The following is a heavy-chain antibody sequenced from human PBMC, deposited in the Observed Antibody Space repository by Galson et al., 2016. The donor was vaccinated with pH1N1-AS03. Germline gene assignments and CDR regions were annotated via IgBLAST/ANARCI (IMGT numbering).Heavy chain of an antibody. CDR2: IHPIFGTP. D-gene: IGHD3-22*01. CDR1: GGTFGNYA. V-gene: IGHV1-69*13. Sequence: SVKVSCKASGGTFGNYAISWMRQAPGQGLEWMGGIHPIFGTPSYAQKFQGRLTVTADDSTSAAYMELSSLRSEDTAIYYCARDRHYDSSGRYFYESEHWGQGTLVIVSS. CDR3: ARDRHYDSSGRYFYESEH. J-gene: IGHJ4*02.